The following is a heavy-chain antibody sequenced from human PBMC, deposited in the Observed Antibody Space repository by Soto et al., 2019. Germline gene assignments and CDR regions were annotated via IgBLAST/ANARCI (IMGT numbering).Heavy chain of an antibody. J-gene: IGHJ4*02. CDR1: GYTFTGYY. D-gene: IGHD2-21*02. Sequence: GASVKVSCKASGYTFTGYYMHWVRQAPGQGLEWMGWINPNSGGTNYAQKFQGWVTMTRDTSISTAYMELSRLRSDDTAVYYCARAHCGGDCYSGVAYWGQGTLVTVSS. V-gene: IGHV1-2*04. CDR2: INPNSGGT. CDR3: ARAHCGGDCYSGVAY.